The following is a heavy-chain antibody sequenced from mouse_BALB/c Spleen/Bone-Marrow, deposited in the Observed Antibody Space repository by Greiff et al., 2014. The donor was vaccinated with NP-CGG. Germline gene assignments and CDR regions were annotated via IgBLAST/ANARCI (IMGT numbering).Heavy chain of an antibody. Sequence: VQLQQSGAELVKPGASVKLSCTASGFNIKDTYMHWVKQRPEQGLEWIGRIDPANGNTKYVPPFQGKATRTADTSSNTTYLQFSNLTSEDTAVYYCASSGNYEGGAMDYWGQGISVTVSS. CDR2: IDPANGNT. J-gene: IGHJ4*01. D-gene: IGHD2-1*01. V-gene: IGHV14-3*02. CDR3: ASSGNYEGGAMDY. CDR1: GFNIKDTY.